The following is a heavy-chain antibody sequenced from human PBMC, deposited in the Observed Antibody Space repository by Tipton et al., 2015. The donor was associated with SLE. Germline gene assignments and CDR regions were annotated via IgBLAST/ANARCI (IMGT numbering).Heavy chain of an antibody. D-gene: IGHD1-26*01. CDR3: ARDAAEEAGGWYYGMDV. J-gene: IGHJ6*02. CDR2: IKQDGSEK. V-gene: IGHV3-7*01. Sequence: GSLRLSCAASGFTFSSYWMSWVRQAPGKGLEWVANIKQDGSEKYYVDSVKGRFTISRDNAKNSLYLQMNSLRAEDTAVYYCARDAAEEAGGWYYGMDVWGQGTTVTVSS. CDR1: GFTFSSYW.